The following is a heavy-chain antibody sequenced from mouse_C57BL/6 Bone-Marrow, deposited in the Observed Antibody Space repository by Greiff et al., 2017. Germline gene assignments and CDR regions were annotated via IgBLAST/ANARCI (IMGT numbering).Heavy chain of an antibody. J-gene: IGHJ3*01. CDR1: GFNIKDDY. Sequence: EVQLQQSGAELVRPGASVKLSCTASGFNIKDDYMHWVKQRPEQGLEWIGWIDPENGDTEYASKFHGKATIAADTSSSTASLQLSSLPSEDTTVYYCTVSNYIWFAYWGQGTLVTVSA. V-gene: IGHV14-4*01. D-gene: IGHD2-5*01. CDR3: TVSNYIWFAY. CDR2: IDPENGDT.